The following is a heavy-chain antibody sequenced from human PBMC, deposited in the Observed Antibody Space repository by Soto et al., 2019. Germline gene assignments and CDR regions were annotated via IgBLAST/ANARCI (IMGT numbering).Heavy chain of an antibody. CDR3: GKDLTGGAH. CDR2: VSTGGDTT. J-gene: IGHJ4*02. CDR1: GFSFSGYS. D-gene: IGHD3-16*01. V-gene: IGHV3-23*01. Sequence: EVSLLESGGGLVQPGGSLRLSCAASGFSFSGYSMSWVRQAPGKGLEWVAGVSTGGDTTYYADIVKGRFTISRDNSKNMLHLQMDSLRVDDTAVYYGGKDLTGGAHWGQGTLVTVSS.